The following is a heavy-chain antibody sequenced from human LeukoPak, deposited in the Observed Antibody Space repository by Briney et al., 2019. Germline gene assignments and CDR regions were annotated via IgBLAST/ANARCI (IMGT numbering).Heavy chain of an antibody. D-gene: IGHD3-22*01. CDR1: GYSISSGYF. Sequence: SETLSLTCAVSGYSISSGYFWGWIRQPPGKGLEWIGSIYHSGSTYYNPSLKSRVTISVDTSKNQFSLKLSSVTAADTAVYYCAKYDRSGYFYARIDYWGQGTLVTVSS. J-gene: IGHJ4*02. V-gene: IGHV4-38-2*01. CDR3: AKYDRSGYFYARIDY. CDR2: IYHSGST.